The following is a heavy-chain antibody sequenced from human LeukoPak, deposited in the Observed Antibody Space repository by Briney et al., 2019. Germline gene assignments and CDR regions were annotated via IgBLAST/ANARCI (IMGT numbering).Heavy chain of an antibody. J-gene: IGHJ6*02. CDR2: ISGSGGNT. CDR3: AAEYYDILTGSNYYYGMDV. Sequence: GGSLRLSCAASGFTFSSYAMSWVRQAPGKGLEWVSSISGSGGNTYYADSVKGRFTISRDNSKNTLYLQMNSLRAEDTAVYYCAAEYYDILTGSNYYYGMDVWGQGTTVTVSS. CDR1: GFTFSSYA. V-gene: IGHV3-23*01. D-gene: IGHD3-9*01.